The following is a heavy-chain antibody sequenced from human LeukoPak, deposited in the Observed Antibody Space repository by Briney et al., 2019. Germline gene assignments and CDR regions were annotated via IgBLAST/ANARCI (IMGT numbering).Heavy chain of an antibody. CDR1: GGTFSSYT. CDR2: IIPILGIA. J-gene: IGHJ4*02. Sequence: SSVEVSCKASGGTFSSYTISWVRQAPGQGLEWMGRIIPILGIANYAQKFQGRVTITADKSTSTAYMELSSLRSEDTAVYYCARDNTRGSSIDYWGQGTLVTVSS. D-gene: IGHD6-6*01. V-gene: IGHV1-69*04. CDR3: ARDNTRGSSIDY.